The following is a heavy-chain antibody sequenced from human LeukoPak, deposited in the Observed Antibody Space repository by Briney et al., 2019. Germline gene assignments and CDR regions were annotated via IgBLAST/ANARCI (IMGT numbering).Heavy chain of an antibody. CDR1: GFTFSSYG. CDR3: AKDPTTPRYCSSTSCWGQRYYYYYMDV. V-gene: IGHV3-30*02. D-gene: IGHD2-2*01. J-gene: IGHJ6*03. Sequence: GGSLRLSCAASGFTFSSYGMHWVRQAPGKGLEWVAFIRYDGSNKYYADSVKGRFTISRDNSKNTLYLQMNSLRAEDTAVYYCAKDPTTPRYCSSTSCWGQRYYYYYMDVWGKGTTVTVSS. CDR2: IRYDGSNK.